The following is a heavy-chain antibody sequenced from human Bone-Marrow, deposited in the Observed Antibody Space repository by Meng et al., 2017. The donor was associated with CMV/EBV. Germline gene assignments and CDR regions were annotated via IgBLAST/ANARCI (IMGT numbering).Heavy chain of an antibody. Sequence: GESLKISCAASGFTVSSNYMSWVRQAPGKGLEWVSVIYSGGSTYYADSVKGRSTISRDNSKNTLYLQMNSLRAEDTALYYCAREGGQLAEFYYYYYGMDVWGQGTTVTVSS. CDR2: IYSGGST. D-gene: IGHD6-6*01. CDR1: GFTVSSNY. J-gene: IGHJ6*02. V-gene: IGHV3-53*01. CDR3: AREGGQLAEFYYYYYGMDV.